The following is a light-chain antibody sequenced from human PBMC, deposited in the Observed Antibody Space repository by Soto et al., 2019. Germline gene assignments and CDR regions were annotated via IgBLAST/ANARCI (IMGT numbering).Light chain of an antibody. CDR3: MQALQTPLT. Sequence: DIVMTQSPLSLPVTPGEPASLSCRSSQSLLHTNGNTYLDWYLQKPGQSPQLLVYMGSNRASGVPDRFSGSGSGTDFTLKISRVEAEDVGVYYCMQALQTPLTFGGGTKVELK. CDR2: MGS. J-gene: IGKJ4*01. CDR1: QSLLHTNGNTY. V-gene: IGKV2-28*01.